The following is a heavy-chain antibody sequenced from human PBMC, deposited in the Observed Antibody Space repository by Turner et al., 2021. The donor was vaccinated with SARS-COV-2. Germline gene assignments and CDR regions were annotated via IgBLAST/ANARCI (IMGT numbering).Heavy chain of an antibody. CDR1: VGSITSGAYY. CDR3: ARAGTDWLQYYYFDY. D-gene: IGHD3-9*01. Sequence: QVHLRESAPGLVQPSQTLSLTCPFSVGSITSGAYYCSWIRQHPGKGLEWIGYIYYSGSTYYNPSLKSRVTISVDTSKNQFSLKLSSVTAADTAVYYCARAGTDWLQYYYFDYWGQGTLVTVSS. CDR2: IYYSGST. J-gene: IGHJ4*02. V-gene: IGHV4-31*03.